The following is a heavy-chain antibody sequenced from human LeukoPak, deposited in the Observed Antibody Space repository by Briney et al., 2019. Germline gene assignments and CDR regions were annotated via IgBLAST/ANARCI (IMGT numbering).Heavy chain of an antibody. D-gene: IGHD5-18*01. CDR2: ISAYNGNT. Sequence: GASVKVSCKASGYTFTSYGISWVRQAPGQGLEWMGWISAYNGNTNYAQKLQGRVTMTTDTSTSTAYMELRSLRSDDTAVYYCARDWVVDTAMAHPFDYWGQGTLVTVSS. CDR3: ARDWVVDTAMAHPFDY. CDR1: GYTFTSYG. J-gene: IGHJ4*02. V-gene: IGHV1-18*01.